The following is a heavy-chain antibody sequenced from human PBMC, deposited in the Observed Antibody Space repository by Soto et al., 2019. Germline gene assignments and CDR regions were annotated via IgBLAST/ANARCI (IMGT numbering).Heavy chain of an antibody. V-gene: IGHV3-23*01. CDR2: ILVGGST. CDR1: GFICSSYD. CDR3: AKKVNSGPGSQYFDY. Sequence: GGSLRLSCAVSGFICSSYDMSWVRQAPGKGLEWVSTILVGGSTHYEDSVKGRFTISRDTSKNTVYLQMNSLTAGDTAIYYCAKKVNSGPGSQYFDYWGQGTLVTVSS. J-gene: IGHJ4*02. D-gene: IGHD3-10*01.